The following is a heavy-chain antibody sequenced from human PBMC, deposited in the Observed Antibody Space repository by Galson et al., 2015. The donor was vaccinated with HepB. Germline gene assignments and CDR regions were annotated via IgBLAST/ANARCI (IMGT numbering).Heavy chain of an antibody. V-gene: IGHV3-23*01. CDR3: AKGPGNNYYDSSGYYYLISDY. D-gene: IGHD3-22*01. Sequence: SLRLSCAASGFTFSSYAMSWVRQAPGKGLEWVSAISGSGGSTYYADSVKGRFTISRDNSKNTLYLQMNSLRAEDTAVYYCAKGPGNNYYDSSGYYYLISDYWGQGTLVTVSS. CDR2: ISGSGGST. J-gene: IGHJ4*02. CDR1: GFTFSSYA.